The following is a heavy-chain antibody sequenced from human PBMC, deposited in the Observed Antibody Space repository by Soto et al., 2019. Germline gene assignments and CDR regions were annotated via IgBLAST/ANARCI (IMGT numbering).Heavy chain of an antibody. D-gene: IGHD1-7*01. CDR1: GFTFSSYW. V-gene: IGHV3-74*01. CDR3: AREKVYCYGTTCHRPFDY. J-gene: IGHJ4*02. Sequence: EVQLVESGGGLVQPGGSLRLSCAASGFTFSSYWMHWVRQTPGKGLVWVSRINSDGSTTTYADSVKGRFTISRDNAENTLYLQMNSLRAEDTAVYYCAREKVYCYGTTCHRPFDYWGQGTLVTVSS. CDR2: INSDGSTT.